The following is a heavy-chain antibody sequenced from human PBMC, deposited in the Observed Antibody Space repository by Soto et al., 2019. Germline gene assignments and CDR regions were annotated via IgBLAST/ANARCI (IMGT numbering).Heavy chain of an antibody. V-gene: IGHV3-23*01. D-gene: IGHD2-15*01. CDR1: GFTLGTYV. CDR2: ISGGGGST. Sequence: EVQLLESGGGLVQPGGSLRLSCAASGFTLGTYVMTWVRQAPGKGLEWVSAISGGGGSTNYADPVKGRFTISRDNTKNTLYLQMNSLRVEDTAVYYCAKDRKGSYCSGGTCYSFDYWGQGTLVTVPS. CDR3: AKDRKGSYCSGGTCYSFDY. J-gene: IGHJ4*02.